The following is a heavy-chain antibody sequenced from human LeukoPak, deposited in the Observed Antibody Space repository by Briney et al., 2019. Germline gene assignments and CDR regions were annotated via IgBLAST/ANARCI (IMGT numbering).Heavy chain of an antibody. J-gene: IGHJ4*02. D-gene: IGHD3-22*01. CDR2: IDSSGSNK. CDR3: ARVQEYYDSSGYKAYFDY. CDR1: GFTFSDYA. V-gene: IGHV3-23*05. Sequence: GGSLRLSCIASGFTFSDYAVSWVRQAPGKGLEWVSSIDSSGSNKYYADSVRGRFTISRDNSKNTLYLQMSSLRVEDTAVYYCARVQEYYDSSGYKAYFDYWGQGTPVTVSS.